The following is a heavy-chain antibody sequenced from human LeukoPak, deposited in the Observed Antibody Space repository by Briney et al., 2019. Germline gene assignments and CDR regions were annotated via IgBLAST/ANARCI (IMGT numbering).Heavy chain of an antibody. D-gene: IGHD2-15*01. Sequence: GGSLRLSCAASGFTFSGYSMTWVRQAPGKGLEWVSYIRSGSSNIYYADSLRGRFTISRDNAKNSLYLQMSSLRAEDTAVYYCAFGVFGGPWAFDIWGQGTMVTVSS. V-gene: IGHV3-48*04. J-gene: IGHJ3*02. CDR3: AFGVFGGPWAFDI. CDR1: GFTFSGYS. CDR2: IRSGSSNI.